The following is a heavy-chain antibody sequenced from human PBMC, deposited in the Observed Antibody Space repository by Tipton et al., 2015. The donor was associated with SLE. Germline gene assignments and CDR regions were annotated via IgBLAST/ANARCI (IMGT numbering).Heavy chain of an antibody. J-gene: IGHJ2*01. D-gene: IGHD1-26*01. V-gene: IGHV4-34*01. Sequence: TLSLTCAVYGGSFSGYYWSWIRQPPGKGLEWIGEINHSGSTNYNPSLKSRVTISVDTSKNQFSLKLSSVTAADTAVYYCARDGWEEDHWYFDLWGRGTLVTVSS. CDR3: ARDGWEEDHWYFDL. CDR1: GGSFSGYY. CDR2: INHSGST.